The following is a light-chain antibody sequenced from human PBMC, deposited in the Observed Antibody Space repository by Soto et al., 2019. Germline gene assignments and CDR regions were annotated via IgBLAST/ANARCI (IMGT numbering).Light chain of an antibody. CDR2: AAS. Sequence: IQLTQSPSSLSPSVGDTVTITCRASQSFSSYLNWYQQNPGKAPTLLIYAASRLQSGVPSRFSGSGSGTDFTLTISSLQPEDFATYYCQQRYSTPPSTFGQGTRVEIK. J-gene: IGKJ5*01. CDR3: QQRYSTPPST. V-gene: IGKV1-39*01. CDR1: QSFSSY.